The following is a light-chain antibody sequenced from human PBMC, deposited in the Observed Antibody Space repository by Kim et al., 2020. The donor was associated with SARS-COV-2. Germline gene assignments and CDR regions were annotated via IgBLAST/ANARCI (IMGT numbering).Light chain of an antibody. Sequence: QSVLTQPPSVSGSPGQRVTISCTGTFSNIGAGYDVHWYQQVPGAAPKLLIYGHTNRPSGVPDRFSGSKSDTSASLAITGLQPEDEADYYCQSYDSSLNSYVFGTGTKLTVL. CDR3: QSYDSSLNSYV. CDR1: FSNIGAGYD. J-gene: IGLJ1*01. CDR2: GHT. V-gene: IGLV1-40*01.